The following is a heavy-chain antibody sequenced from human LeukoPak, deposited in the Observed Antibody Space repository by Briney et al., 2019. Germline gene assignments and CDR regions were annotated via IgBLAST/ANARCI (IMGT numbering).Heavy chain of an antibody. CDR3: ARVKERYCSGGSCVNTYYYYMDV. Sequence: GGSLRLSCAASGFTFDDYGMSWVRQAPGKGLEWVCGINWNGGSTGYADSVKGRFTISRDNAKNSLYLQMNSLRAEDTALYYCARVKERYCSGGSCVNTYYYYMDVWGKGTTVTVSS. V-gene: IGHV3-20*04. CDR1: GFTFDDYG. D-gene: IGHD2-15*01. J-gene: IGHJ6*03. CDR2: INWNGGST.